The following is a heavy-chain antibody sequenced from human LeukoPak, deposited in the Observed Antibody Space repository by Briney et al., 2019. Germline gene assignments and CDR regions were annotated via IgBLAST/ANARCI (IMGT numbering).Heavy chain of an antibody. V-gene: IGHV3-66*02. CDR2: IYSGGST. CDR1: GFTLSRNY. Sequence: GGSLRLSCAPCGFTLSRNYMRWVRQAPAKELEWVAVIYSGGSTYYAASVKVRFTISRDNSKNTLYLQMNSLRAEDTAVYYCGRDAVLGSGSVYYWGQGGLVTVSS. CDR3: GRDAVLGSGSVYY. J-gene: IGHJ4*02. D-gene: IGHD3-10*01.